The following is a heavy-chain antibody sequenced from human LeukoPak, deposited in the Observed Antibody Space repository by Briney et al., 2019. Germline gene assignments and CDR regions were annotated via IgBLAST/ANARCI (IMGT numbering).Heavy chain of an antibody. V-gene: IGHV3-21*01. CDR1: GFTFSTYS. CDR2: ISSTSSYI. J-gene: IGHJ4*02. CDR3: ARVGYSSGWYFDY. Sequence: GGSLRLSCAASGFTFSTYSMNWVRQAPGKGLEWVSSISSTSSYIYYADSVKGRFTSSRDNAQKSLYLQMNSLRAEDTAVYYCARVGYSSGWYFDYWGQGTLVTVYS. D-gene: IGHD6-19*01.